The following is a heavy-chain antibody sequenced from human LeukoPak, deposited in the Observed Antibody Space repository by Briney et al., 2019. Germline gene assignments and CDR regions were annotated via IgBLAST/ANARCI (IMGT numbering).Heavy chain of an antibody. V-gene: IGHV4-59*01. J-gene: IGHJ3*02. CDR1: GGSISSYY. CDR3: ARDSGSADAFDI. D-gene: IGHD6-6*01. CDR2: IYYSGSP. Sequence: SETLSLTCTVSGGSISSYYWSWIRQPPGKGLEWIGYIYYSGSPNYSPSLKSRVTISVDTSKNQFSLKLSSVTAADTAVYYCARDSGSADAFDIWGQGTMVTVSS.